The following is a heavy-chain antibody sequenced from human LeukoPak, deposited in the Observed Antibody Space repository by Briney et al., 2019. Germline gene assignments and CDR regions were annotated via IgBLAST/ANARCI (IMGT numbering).Heavy chain of an antibody. CDR2: IYCGEST. CDR1: GGSISSYY. J-gene: IGHJ5*02. D-gene: IGHD3-22*01. V-gene: IGHV4-39*01. Sequence: PSETLSLTCTVSGGSISSYYWGWIRQPPGKGLEWIGSIYCGESTYYNPSLKSRVTISVDASKNQFSLKLSSMTAADTAVYYCARRGRYYDNSGYYYPWGQGTLVTVSS. CDR3: ARRGRYYDNSGYYYP.